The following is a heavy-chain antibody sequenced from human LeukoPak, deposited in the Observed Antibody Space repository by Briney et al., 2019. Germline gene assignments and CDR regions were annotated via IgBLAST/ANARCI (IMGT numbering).Heavy chain of an antibody. Sequence: KLGESLKISCKGSGYSFTSYWIGWVRQMPGKGLEWMGIIYPGDSDTRYSPSFQGQVTISADKSISTAYLQWSSLKASDTAMYCCARRVPAANNWFDPWGQGTLVTVSS. D-gene: IGHD2-2*01. J-gene: IGHJ5*02. CDR1: GYSFTSYW. CDR2: IYPGDSDT. V-gene: IGHV5-51*01. CDR3: ARRVPAANNWFDP.